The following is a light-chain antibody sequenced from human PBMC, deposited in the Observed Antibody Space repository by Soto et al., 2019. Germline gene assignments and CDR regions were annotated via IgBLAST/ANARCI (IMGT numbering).Light chain of an antibody. Sequence: DIQMTQSPSTLSASVRDRVTITCRASQSISSWLAWYQQKPGKAPKLLIYKASSLESGVPSRFSGSGFGTEFTLTISSLQPDDFATYYCQHYNSYPWTFGQGTKVDIK. J-gene: IGKJ1*01. V-gene: IGKV1-5*03. CDR1: QSISSW. CDR3: QHYNSYPWT. CDR2: KAS.